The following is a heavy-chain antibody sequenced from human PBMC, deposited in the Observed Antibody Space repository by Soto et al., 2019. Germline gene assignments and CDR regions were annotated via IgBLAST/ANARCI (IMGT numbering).Heavy chain of an antibody. J-gene: IGHJ3*02. CDR3: ARVDDI. V-gene: IGHV4-34*01. Sequence: SETLSLTCAVYVGSFSGYYWSWIRQPPGKGLELIGEINHRGSTKYNPALKSRVTMSVDTSKNQFSLNLSSVTAADTAVYYCARVDDIWGQGTMVTVS. CDR1: VGSFSGYY. CDR2: INHRGST.